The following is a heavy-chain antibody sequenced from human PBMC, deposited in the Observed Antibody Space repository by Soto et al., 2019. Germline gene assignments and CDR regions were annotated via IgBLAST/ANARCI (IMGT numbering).Heavy chain of an antibody. V-gene: IGHV4-31*03. J-gene: IGHJ4*02. CDR2: IFYSGNT. D-gene: IGHD3-10*01. Sequence: SETLSLTCTVSGNSISTGAYYWSWLRQHPVKGLEWIGHIFYSGNTHYSPSLESRVTISVDTSKNQFSIKLTSVTVADTAVYYCAREGRSAAPQTGFDLWGQGTLVTVSS. CDR3: AREGRSAAPQTGFDL. CDR1: GNSISTGAYY.